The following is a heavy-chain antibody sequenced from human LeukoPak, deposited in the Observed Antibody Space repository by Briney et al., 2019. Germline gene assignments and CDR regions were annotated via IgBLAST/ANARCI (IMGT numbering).Heavy chain of an antibody. CDR1: GFTFSSYA. J-gene: IGHJ4*02. CDR3: VGIAVAGTRNY. Sequence: GGSLSLSCAASGFTFSSYAMHWVRQAPGKGLEWVAVISYDGSNKYYADSVKGRFTISRDNSKNTLYLQMNSLRAEDTAVYYCVGIAVAGTRNYWGQGTLVAVSS. CDR2: ISYDGSNK. D-gene: IGHD6-19*01. V-gene: IGHV3-30-3*01.